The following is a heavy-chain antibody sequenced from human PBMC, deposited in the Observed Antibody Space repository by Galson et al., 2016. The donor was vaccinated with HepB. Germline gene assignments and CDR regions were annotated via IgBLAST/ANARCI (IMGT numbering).Heavy chain of an antibody. CDR2: IIPVFGSA. D-gene: IGHD3-10*01. CDR1: GGPFSNYA. CDR3: ASGGYYGSGKFMSIDY. V-gene: IGHV1-69*13. J-gene: IGHJ4*02. Sequence: SVKVSCKASGGPFSNYAISWVRQAPGQGLEWMGGIIPVFGSANYAQKFQGRVTITADASTSTGYMELSSLRSEDPAVYYCASGGYYGSGKFMSIDYWGQGTLVTVSS.